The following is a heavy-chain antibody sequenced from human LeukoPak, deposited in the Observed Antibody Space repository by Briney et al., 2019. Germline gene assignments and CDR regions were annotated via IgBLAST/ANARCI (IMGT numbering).Heavy chain of an antibody. Sequence: GGSLRLSCAASGFTFSSYSMNWVRQAPGKGLEWVSYISSSSSTIYYADSVKGRFTISRDNAKNSLYLQMNSLRAEDTAVYYCARAYRIDPFDYWGQGTLVTVSS. CDR3: ARAYRIDPFDY. D-gene: IGHD1-14*01. V-gene: IGHV3-48*01. CDR1: GFTFSSYS. J-gene: IGHJ4*02. CDR2: ISSSSSTI.